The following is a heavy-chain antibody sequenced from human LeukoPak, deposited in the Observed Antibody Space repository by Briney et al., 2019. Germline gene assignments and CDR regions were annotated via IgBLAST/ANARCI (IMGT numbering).Heavy chain of an antibody. J-gene: IGHJ4*02. CDR1: GGSISSYY. CDR2: IYYSGST. Sequence: SATLSLTCTVSGGSISSYYWSWIRQPPGKGLEWIGYIYYSGSTNYNPSLKSRVTISVDTSKNQFSLKLSSVTAADTAVYYCARGGAAGTPLDYWGQGTLVTVSS. D-gene: IGHD6-13*01. V-gene: IGHV4-59*01. CDR3: ARGGAAGTPLDY.